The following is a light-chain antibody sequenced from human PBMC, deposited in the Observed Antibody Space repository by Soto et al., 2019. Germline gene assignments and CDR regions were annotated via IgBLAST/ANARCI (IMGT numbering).Light chain of an antibody. CDR3: QQYGDLPT. J-gene: IGKJ2*01. CDR1: QDITNY. CDR2: DAS. Sequence: DLQMTQSPSSLSASVGDRVTITCQASQDITNYLSWYQQKPGKAPKLLIYDASTLETGVPLRFSGSGSGTHFSFTISGLQPEDIATYYCQQYGDLPTFGQGTKLEIK. V-gene: IGKV1-33*01.